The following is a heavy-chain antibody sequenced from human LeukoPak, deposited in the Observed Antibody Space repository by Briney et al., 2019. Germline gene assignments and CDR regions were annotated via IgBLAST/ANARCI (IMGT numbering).Heavy chain of an antibody. Sequence: GSLRLSCAASGFTFSSYEMNWVRQAPGKGLEWVSYISSSGSSIYYADSVKGRFTISRDNAKNSLYLQMNSLRAEDTAVYYCAELGITMIGGVWGKGTTVTISS. J-gene: IGHJ6*04. D-gene: IGHD3-10*02. V-gene: IGHV3-48*03. CDR1: GFTFSSYE. CDR3: AELGITMIGGV. CDR2: ISSSGSSI.